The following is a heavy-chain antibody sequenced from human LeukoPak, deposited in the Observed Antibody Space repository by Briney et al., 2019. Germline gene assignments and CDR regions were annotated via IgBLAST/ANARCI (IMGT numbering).Heavy chain of an antibody. Sequence: PSETLSLTCTVSGGFISNYYWSWIRQPPGNGLEWIGYISYSGSTDYNPSLKSRVTISVDTSKNQFSLKLSSVTAADAAMYYCARAAYSGSLCYFGFWGQGTQVTVSS. CDR1: GGFISNYY. V-gene: IGHV4-59*01. CDR2: ISYSGST. J-gene: IGHJ4*02. D-gene: IGHD1-26*01. CDR3: ARAAYSGSLCYFGF.